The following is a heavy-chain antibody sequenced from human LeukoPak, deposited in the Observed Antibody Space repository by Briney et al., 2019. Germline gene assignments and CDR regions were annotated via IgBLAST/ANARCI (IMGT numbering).Heavy chain of an antibody. V-gene: IGHV3-74*01. CDR3: ARAYYGGNSLFDS. CDR1: GFTFRGYW. J-gene: IGHJ4*02. Sequence: EGSLRLSCAASGFTFRGYWMHWVRQTPGKGLVWVSRISPDGSTTTYADSVKGRFTISRDNAKSTLHLQMDSLRAEDTAVYHCARAYYGGNSLFDSWGQGTLVAVSS. CDR2: ISPDGSTT. D-gene: IGHD4-23*01.